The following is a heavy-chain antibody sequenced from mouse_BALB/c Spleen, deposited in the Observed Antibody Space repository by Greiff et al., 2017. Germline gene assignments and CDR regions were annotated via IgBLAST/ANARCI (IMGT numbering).Heavy chain of an antibody. J-gene: IGHJ4*01. V-gene: IGHV14-3*02. CDR2: IDPANGNT. CDR3: ASGTTVVATNDYYAMDY. D-gene: IGHD1-1*01. CDR1: GFNIKDTY. Sequence: VQLQQSGAELVKPGASVKLSCTASGFNIKDTYMHWVKQRPEQGLEWIGRIDPANGNTKYDPKFQGKATITADTSSNTAYLQLSSLTSEDTAVYYCASGTTVVATNDYYAMDYWGQGTSVTVSS.